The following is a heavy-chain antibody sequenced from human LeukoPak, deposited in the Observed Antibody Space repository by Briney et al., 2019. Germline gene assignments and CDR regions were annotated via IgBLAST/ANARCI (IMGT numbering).Heavy chain of an antibody. CDR2: VHHSGSP. CDR3: ARQKPSTFRQYGRGRPLDS. CDR1: GYSISSAYY. Sequence: PSETLSLTCTVSGYSISSAYYWGWVRQPPGKGLEWIGSVHHSGSPYYNPSLKSRLTISIDTSKNQFSLKLSSVTAADTAVYYCARQKPSTFRQYGRGRPLDSWGQGTLVTVSS. D-gene: IGHD4-11*01. V-gene: IGHV4-38-2*02. J-gene: IGHJ4*02.